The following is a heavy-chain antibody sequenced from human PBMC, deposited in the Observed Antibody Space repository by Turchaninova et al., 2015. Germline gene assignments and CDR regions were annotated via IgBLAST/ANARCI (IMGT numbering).Heavy chain of an antibody. D-gene: IGHD1-1*01. CDR3: ARDRTVSAGIDK. J-gene: IGHJ3*02. CDR1: GFSFSHYW. V-gene: IGHV3-7*01. CDR2: IKDDGSDK. Sequence: DVQLSQSGGVVVQPGGSIRLSCLASGFSFSHYWMSWIGLFPGKGLEWVANIKDDGSDKNYLYSVKGRFIISRNNSKISLFLEMTSLSADDTAIYYCARDRTVSAGIDKWGRGTMVSISS.